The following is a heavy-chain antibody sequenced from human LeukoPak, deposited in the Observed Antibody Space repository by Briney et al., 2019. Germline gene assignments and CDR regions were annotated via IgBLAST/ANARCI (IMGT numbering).Heavy chain of an antibody. CDR2: INAYNGNT. D-gene: IGHD1-1*01. V-gene: IGHV1-18*04. Sequence: ASVKVSCKASCYTFTTYGISWVRQAPGQGLEWMGWINAYNGNTHYAQKLQDSVTMTTDTSTSTAYMELRSLRSDDTSVYYCARELNWNAAWFDHWGQGTLVTVSS. CDR3: ARELNWNAAWFDH. J-gene: IGHJ5*02. CDR1: CYTFTTYG.